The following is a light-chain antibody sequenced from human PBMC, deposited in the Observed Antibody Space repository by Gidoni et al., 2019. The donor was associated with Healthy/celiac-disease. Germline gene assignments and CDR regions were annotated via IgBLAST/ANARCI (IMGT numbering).Light chain of an antibody. Sequence: EIVLTQSPGTLSLSPGERATLSCRASQSVSSSDLAWYQQKPGQAPRLLIYGASSRATGIPDRFSGSGSGTDFTLTISRLEPEDFAVYYCQQYGSSPFFGGXTKVEIK. CDR1: QSVSSSD. V-gene: IGKV3-20*01. J-gene: IGKJ4*01. CDR3: QQYGSSPF. CDR2: GAS.